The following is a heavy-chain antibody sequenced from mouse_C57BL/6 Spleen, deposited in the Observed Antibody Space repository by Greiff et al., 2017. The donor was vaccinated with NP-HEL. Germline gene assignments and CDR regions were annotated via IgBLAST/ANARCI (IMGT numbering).Heavy chain of an antibody. CDR2: INPNYGTT. V-gene: IGHV1-39*01. J-gene: IGHJ4*01. D-gene: IGHD2-5*01. CDR3: ARGGAYSNNTHYALDG. CDR1: GYSFTDYN. Sequence: VQLQQSGPELVKPGASVKISCKASGYSFTDYNMNWVKQSNGKSLEWIGVINPNYGTTSYNQKFKGKATLTVDQSSSTAYMQLNSLTSEDSAVYYGARGGAYSNNTHYALDGWGEGTTVTVSS.